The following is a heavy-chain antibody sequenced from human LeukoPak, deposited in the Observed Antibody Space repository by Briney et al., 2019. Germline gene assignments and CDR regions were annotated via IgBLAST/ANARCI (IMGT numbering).Heavy chain of an antibody. V-gene: IGHV4-34*01. CDR2: INHSGST. CDR1: GGSFSGYY. CDR3: ARFPGYSSSHHDY. D-gene: IGHD6-13*01. J-gene: IGHJ4*02. Sequence: RPSETLSLTCAVYGGSFSGYYWSWIRQPPGKGLEWIGEINHSGSTNYNPSLKSRVTISVDTSKNQFSLKLSSVTAADTAVYYCARFPGYSSSHHDYWGQGTLVTVSS.